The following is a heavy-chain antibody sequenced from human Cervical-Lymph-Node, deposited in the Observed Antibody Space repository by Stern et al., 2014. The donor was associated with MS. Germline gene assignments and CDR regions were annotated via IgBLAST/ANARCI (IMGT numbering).Heavy chain of an antibody. J-gene: IGHJ2*01. CDR2: TYHSGTS. CDR3: ARERQQYCNSEGCSYWYFDL. Sequence: QVQLQESGPGLVKPSGTLSLTCAVSGGSVSSTNWWSWVRQSPARGLEVIGNTYHSGTSIYRRSLRSRVSISLDNPKNHLSVHLTSVTAADTAVYYCARERQQYCNSEGCSYWYFDLWGRGTLVTVSS. CDR1: GGSVSSTNW. V-gene: IGHV4-4*02. D-gene: IGHD2/OR15-2a*01.